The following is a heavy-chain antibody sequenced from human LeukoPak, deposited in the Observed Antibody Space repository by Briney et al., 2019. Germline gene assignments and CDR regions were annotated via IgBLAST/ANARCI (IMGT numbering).Heavy chain of an antibody. Sequence: GGSLRLSCAASGFTFSSYEMNWVRQAPGKGLEWVSYISSSGSTIYYADSVKGRFTISRDNAKNSLYLQMNSLRAEDTAVYYCARAPNYYGSGSRHFDYWGQGTLVTVSS. CDR2: ISSSGSTI. CDR3: ARAPNYYGSGSRHFDY. V-gene: IGHV3-48*03. CDR1: GFTFSSYE. J-gene: IGHJ4*02. D-gene: IGHD3-10*01.